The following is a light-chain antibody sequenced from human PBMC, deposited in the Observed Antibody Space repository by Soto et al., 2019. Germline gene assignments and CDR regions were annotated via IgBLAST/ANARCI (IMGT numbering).Light chain of an antibody. Sequence: EIVMTQSPATLSVSPGERATLSCRASQSVSSNLAWYQQKPGQAPRLLIYGTSTRATGIPARFSGSGSGTDFTLTISSLQFEDFAVYYCQQYNNWPRTFGQGTKVDI. V-gene: IGKV3-15*01. J-gene: IGKJ1*01. CDR1: QSVSSN. CDR2: GTS. CDR3: QQYNNWPRT.